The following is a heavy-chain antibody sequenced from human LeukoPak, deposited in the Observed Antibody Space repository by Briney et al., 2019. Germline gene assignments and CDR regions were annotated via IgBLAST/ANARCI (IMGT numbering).Heavy chain of an antibody. V-gene: IGHV3-7*01. CDR1: GFTFSSYW. D-gene: IGHD3-16*01. CDR2: IKQDGSEE. CDR3: ARPRWGRPFDASDI. Sequence: GGSLRLSCAASGFTFSSYWMNWARQAPGKGLEWVANIKQDGSEEYYVDSVKGRFTISRDNAKNSLYLQMNSLRAEDTAVYYCARPRWGRPFDASDIWGQGTMVTVSS. J-gene: IGHJ3*02.